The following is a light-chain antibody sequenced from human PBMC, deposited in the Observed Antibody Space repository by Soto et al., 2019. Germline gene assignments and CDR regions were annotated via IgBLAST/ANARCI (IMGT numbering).Light chain of an antibody. CDR3: FSFKSTNPHV. CDR2: ETS. V-gene: IGLV2-23*01. J-gene: IGLJ1*01. Sequence: QSVLTQPASVSGSPGQSVTISCTGTSSDFGSYKFVSWYQHHPGKVPKVIIYETSKRPSGVSDRFSGSKSGNTASLTISGLQAEDDAYYYCFSFKSTNPHVFGSGTKFTVL. CDR1: SSDFGSYKF.